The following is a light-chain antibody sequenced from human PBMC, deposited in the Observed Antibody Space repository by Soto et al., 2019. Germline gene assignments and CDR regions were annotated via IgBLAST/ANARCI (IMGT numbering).Light chain of an antibody. CDR3: QQSFTILPT. CDR2: AAS. CDR1: QDISTS. V-gene: IGKV1-39*01. J-gene: IGKJ4*01. Sequence: DIQMTKSPSSLSASLGDRVTITCRASQDISTSLSWLQQKPGRAPKVVISAASTLQGDVPSIFSGSGSGTDFTLTITGLQHEDFATYYCQQSFTILPTFGGGT.